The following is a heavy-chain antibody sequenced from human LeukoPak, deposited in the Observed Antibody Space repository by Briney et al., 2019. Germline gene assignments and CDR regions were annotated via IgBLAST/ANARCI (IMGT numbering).Heavy chain of an antibody. D-gene: IGHD3-22*01. V-gene: IGHV3-15*01. J-gene: IGHJ4*02. Sequence: GGSLRLSCAASGFTFSNAWMSWVRQAPGKGLEWVGRIKSKTDGGTTDYAAPVKGRFTISRDDSKNTLYLQMSSLKTEDTAVYYCTNFTLTKGGFDYWGQGTLVTVSS. CDR2: IKSKTDGGTT. CDR3: TNFTLTKGGFDY. CDR1: GFTFSNAW.